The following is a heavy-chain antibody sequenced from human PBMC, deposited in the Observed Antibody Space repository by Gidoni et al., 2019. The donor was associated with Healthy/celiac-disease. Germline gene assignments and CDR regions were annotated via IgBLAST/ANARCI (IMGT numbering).Heavy chain of an antibody. D-gene: IGHD6-6*01. J-gene: IGHJ2*01. CDR1: GGSFSGYY. Sequence: QVQLQQWGAGLLKPSETLSLTCAVYGGSFSGYYWSWIRQPPGKGLEWIGEINHSGSTNYNPSLKSRVTISVDTSKNQFSLKLSSVTAADTAVYYCARGRVIAARPRRWYFDLWGRGTLVTVSS. CDR3: ARGRVIAARPRRWYFDL. CDR2: INHSGST. V-gene: IGHV4-34*01.